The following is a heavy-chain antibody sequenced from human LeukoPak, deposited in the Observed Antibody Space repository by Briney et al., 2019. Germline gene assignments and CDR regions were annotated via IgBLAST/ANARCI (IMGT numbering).Heavy chain of an antibody. CDR2: ISGSGGST. CDR1: GFTFSSYA. CDR3: AKGYWVEWLFDY. V-gene: IGHV3-23*01. D-gene: IGHD3-3*01. Sequence: GGSLRLSCAASGFTFSSYAMSWVRQAPGKGLEWVSAISGSGGSTYYADSVKGLFTISRDNSKNTLYLQMNSLRAEDTAVYYCAKGYWVEWLFDYWGQGTLVTVSS. J-gene: IGHJ4*02.